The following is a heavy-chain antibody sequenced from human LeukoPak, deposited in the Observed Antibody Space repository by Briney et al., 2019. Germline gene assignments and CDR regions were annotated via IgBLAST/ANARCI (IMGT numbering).Heavy chain of an antibody. CDR1: GGTFSSYA. V-gene: IGHV1-69*04. Sequence: SAKVSCKASGGTFSSYAISWVRQAPGQGLEWMGRIIPIFGIANYAQKFQGRVTITADKSTSTAYMELSSLRSEDTAVYYCARSPDYDSSGDVWFDPWGQGTLVTVSS. CDR2: IIPIFGIA. CDR3: ARSPDYDSSGDVWFDP. J-gene: IGHJ5*02. D-gene: IGHD3-22*01.